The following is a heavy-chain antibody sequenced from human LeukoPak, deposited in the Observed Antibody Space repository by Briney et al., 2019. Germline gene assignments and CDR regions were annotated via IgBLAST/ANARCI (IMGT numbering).Heavy chain of an antibody. CDR3: ASVRGYSYGYFGYFDY. CDR1: GGTFRSYA. CDR2: IIPIFGTA. J-gene: IGHJ4*02. V-gene: IGHV1-69*05. D-gene: IGHD5-18*01. Sequence: SVKVSCKASGGTFRSYAISWVRQAPGQGLEWMGGIIPIFGTANYAQKFQGRVTITTDESTSTAYMELSSLRSEDTAVYYCASVRGYSYGYFGYFDYWGQGTLVTVSS.